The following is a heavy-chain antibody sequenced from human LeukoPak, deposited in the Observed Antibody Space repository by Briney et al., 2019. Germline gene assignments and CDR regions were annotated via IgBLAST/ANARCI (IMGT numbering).Heavy chain of an antibody. D-gene: IGHD1-14*01. Sequence: WESLRLTCAASGFTFSSYWMSWVRQPPGKGLEWVANIKQDGSEKYYVDSVKGRFTISRDNDKHSLYLQMNSLRAEDTAVYYCASDWVPTTSAPYYYGMDVWGQGTTVTVSS. CDR2: IKQDGSEK. CDR1: GFTFSSYW. CDR3: ASDWVPTTSAPYYYGMDV. J-gene: IGHJ6*02. V-gene: IGHV3-7*01.